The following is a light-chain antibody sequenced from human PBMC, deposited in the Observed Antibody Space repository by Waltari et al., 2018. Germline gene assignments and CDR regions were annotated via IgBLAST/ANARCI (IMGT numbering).Light chain of an antibody. Sequence: QSGLTQSPSVSGAPGQRVTISCTGSSSNIGAGYDVHWYQLLPGTAPKLLIYGNSNRPSGVPDRFSGSKSGTSASRAITGLQAEDEAGYYCQSYDSSLSGSVFGGGTKLTVL. V-gene: IGLV1-40*01. CDR2: GNS. CDR1: SSNIGAGYD. CDR3: QSYDSSLSGSV. J-gene: IGLJ2*01.